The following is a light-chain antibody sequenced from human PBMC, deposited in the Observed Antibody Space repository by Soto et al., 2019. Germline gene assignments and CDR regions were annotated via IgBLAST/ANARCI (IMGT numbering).Light chain of an antibody. Sequence: QSALTQPPSASGSPGQSVTISCTGTSTDVGGYNYVSWYQQHPGKAPKLMIYEVTKRPSGVPDRFSGSKSGNTASLTVSGLQAEDEADYSCSSFAGSSNVFGTGTKLTVL. J-gene: IGLJ1*01. CDR3: SSFAGSSNV. CDR1: STDVGGYNY. CDR2: EVT. V-gene: IGLV2-8*01.